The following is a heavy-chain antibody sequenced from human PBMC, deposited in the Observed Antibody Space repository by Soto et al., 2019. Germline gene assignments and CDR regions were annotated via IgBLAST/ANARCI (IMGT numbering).Heavy chain of an antibody. V-gene: IGHV3-23*01. CDR3: ARGTHIFNYYSMGG. Sequence: GGSLRLSCAASGFTFSSYGMNCVRQAPGTGLEWVSALSGSGDTTYYADSVRGQFSISRDSSKNTLYLQMSSLRGEDTAVHYCARGTHIFNYYSMGGWGQGTT. J-gene: IGHJ6*02. CDR2: LSGSGDTT. CDR1: GFTFSSYG.